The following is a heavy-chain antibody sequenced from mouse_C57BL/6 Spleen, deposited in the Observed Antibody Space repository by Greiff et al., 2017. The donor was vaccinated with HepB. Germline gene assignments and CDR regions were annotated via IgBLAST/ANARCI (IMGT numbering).Heavy chain of an antibody. CDR1: GFTFSSYA. CDR3: ARPITTVVADYAMDY. J-gene: IGHJ4*01. D-gene: IGHD1-1*01. CDR2: ISDGGSYT. V-gene: IGHV5-4*03. Sequence: EVNVVESGGGLVKPGGSLKLSCAASGFTFSSYAMSWVRQTPEKRLEWVATISDGGSYTYYPDNVKGRFTISRDNAKNNLYLQMSHLKSEDTAMYYCARPITTVVADYAMDYWGQGTSVTVSS.